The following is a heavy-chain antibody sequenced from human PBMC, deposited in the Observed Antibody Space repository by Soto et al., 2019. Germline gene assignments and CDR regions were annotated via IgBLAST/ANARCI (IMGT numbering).Heavy chain of an antibody. D-gene: IGHD3-10*01. V-gene: IGHV3-48*02. J-gene: IGHJ6*02. CDR1: GFTFSLYS. Sequence: GGSLRLSCAASGFTFSLYSMTWVRQAPGKGLEWVSYISSSSSAIHYADSVKGRFTISRDNAQNSLYLQMNSLRDEDTAVYYCASFPAGIHSGSKRYYGMDVWGQGTTVTVSS. CDR3: ASFPAGIHSGSKRYYGMDV. CDR2: ISSSSSAI.